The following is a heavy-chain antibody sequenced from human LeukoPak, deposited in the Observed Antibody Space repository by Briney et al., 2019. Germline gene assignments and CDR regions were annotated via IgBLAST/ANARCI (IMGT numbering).Heavy chain of an antibody. CDR2: IYYTGNT. CDR3: ARGTNYYGSGDY. J-gene: IGHJ4*02. D-gene: IGHD3-10*01. V-gene: IGHV4-34*11. CDR1: GGSFSGYY. Sequence: PSETLSLTCAVYGGSFSGYYWSWIRQPPGKGLEWIGHIYYTGNTHYVPSLKSRVTMSVDTPKNQFSLKLTSVTAADTAVYYCARGTNYYGSGDYWGQGTLVTVST.